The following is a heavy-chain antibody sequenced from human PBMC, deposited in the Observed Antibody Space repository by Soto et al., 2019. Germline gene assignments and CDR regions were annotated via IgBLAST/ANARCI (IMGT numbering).Heavy chain of an antibody. V-gene: IGHV3-23*01. J-gene: IGHJ4*02. D-gene: IGHD6-19*01. CDR2: ISDSGATT. Sequence: GESLKISCAASGFPFGENAMSWVRQAPGKGLEWVSGISDSGATTYYADSVRGRFTISRDNSKNTLYLQMKSLRAEDSASYYCAKEDTSSGSLDFWGPGTLVTVSS. CDR1: GFPFGENA. CDR3: AKEDTSSGSLDF.